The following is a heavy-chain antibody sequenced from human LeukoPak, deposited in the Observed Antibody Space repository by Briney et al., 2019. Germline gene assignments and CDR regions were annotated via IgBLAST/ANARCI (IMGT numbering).Heavy chain of an antibody. D-gene: IGHD5-24*01. Sequence: GGPLRLFCAPSGFTVSNNYMHGVRPAPGRGLEWVSVMYSGGTTHHADSVKGRFTISRDNSKNTLYLLMNSLRAEDTAVYYCARGKDGPYGFEIWGQGTMVTVSS. J-gene: IGHJ3*02. CDR3: ARGKDGPYGFEI. V-gene: IGHV3-66*01. CDR1: GFTVSNNY. CDR2: MYSGGTT.